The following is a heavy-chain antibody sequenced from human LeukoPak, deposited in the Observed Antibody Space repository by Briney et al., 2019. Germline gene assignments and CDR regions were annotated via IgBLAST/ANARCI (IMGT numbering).Heavy chain of an antibody. CDR3: AKYFASGSYYKLPH. CDR2: IRGSGAYT. D-gene: IGHD3-10*01. CDR1: GFTFSSYA. V-gene: IGHV3-23*01. Sequence: RGSLRLSCAASGFTFSSYAMSWVRQAPGKGLEWVSTIRGSGAYTYYADSVKGRFTISRDNSKNTLYLQMNSLRAEDTAVYYCAKYFASGSYYKLPHWGQGTLVTVSS. J-gene: IGHJ1*01.